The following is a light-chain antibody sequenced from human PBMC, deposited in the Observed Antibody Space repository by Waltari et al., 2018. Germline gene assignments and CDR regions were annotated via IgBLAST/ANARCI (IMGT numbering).Light chain of an antibody. CDR2: ETT. Sequence: QSALTQPAAVSGSPGQSITISCAGSNSDVGNYNLVSWYQQHPGEAPKLLIFETTKRPSGVSDRVSGSRSGNTASLTISGLQAEDEAEYSCCAYAGSSIYVFGSGTRVTVL. CDR1: NSDVGNYNL. V-gene: IGLV2-23*01. J-gene: IGLJ1*01. CDR3: CAYAGSSIYV.